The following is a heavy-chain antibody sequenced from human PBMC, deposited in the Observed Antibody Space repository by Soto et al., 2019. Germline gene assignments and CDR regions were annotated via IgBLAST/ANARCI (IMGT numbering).Heavy chain of an antibody. CDR2: IYSDGNT. Sequence: EFQVVESGGGLVQPGGSLRLACAASGFTVRNSRMSWVRQAPGKGLEWVSNIYSDGNTYYADSVKGRLTISRDNSKNTLSLQMDSLRAEDTAIYYCLKERRGDGFAELWGQGTLVTVSS. V-gene: IGHV3-66*01. J-gene: IGHJ4*02. CDR3: LKERRGDGFAEL. D-gene: IGHD3-10*01. CDR1: GFTVRNSR.